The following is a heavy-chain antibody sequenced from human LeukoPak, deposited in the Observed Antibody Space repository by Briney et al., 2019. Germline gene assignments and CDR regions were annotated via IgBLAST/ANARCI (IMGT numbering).Heavy chain of an antibody. D-gene: IGHD3-10*01. V-gene: IGHV1-8*01. Sequence: ASVKVSCKASGNTFTSYDINWVRQATGQGLEWMGWMNPNSGNTGYAQKFQGRVTMTRNTSISTAYMELSSLRSEDTAVYYCARALGFGDYDAFDIWGQGTMVTVSS. CDR2: MNPNSGNT. CDR3: ARALGFGDYDAFDI. CDR1: GNTFTSYD. J-gene: IGHJ3*02.